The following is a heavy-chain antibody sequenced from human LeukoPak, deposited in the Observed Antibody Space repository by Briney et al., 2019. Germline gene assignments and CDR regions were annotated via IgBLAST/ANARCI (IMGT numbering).Heavy chain of an antibody. CDR3: ARESGWEHYDYYGMDV. Sequence: GGSLRLSCAASGFTVSSNYMSWVRQAPGKGLEWVSVIYSGGSTYYADSVKGRFTISRDNSKNTLYLQMNSLRAEDTAVYYCARESGWEHYDYYGMDVWGQGTTVTVSS. D-gene: IGHD1-26*01. CDR1: GFTVSSNY. V-gene: IGHV3-66*01. CDR2: IYSGGST. J-gene: IGHJ6*02.